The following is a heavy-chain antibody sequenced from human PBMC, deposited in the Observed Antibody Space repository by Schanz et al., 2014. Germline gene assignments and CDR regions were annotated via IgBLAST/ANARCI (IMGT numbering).Heavy chain of an antibody. CDR1: GFTFSNHA. V-gene: IGHV3-23*04. Sequence: VYLVESGGDLVKPGGSLRLSCAASGFTFSNHALSWVRQAPGKGLEWVSGIGGSGDSTHYADSVKGRFTISRDNAKNSLYLQMNSLRVEDTAVYYCAKDLAAVGVFDYWGQGSLVTVSP. D-gene: IGHD6-13*01. CDR3: AKDLAAVGVFDY. CDR2: IGGSGDST. J-gene: IGHJ4*02.